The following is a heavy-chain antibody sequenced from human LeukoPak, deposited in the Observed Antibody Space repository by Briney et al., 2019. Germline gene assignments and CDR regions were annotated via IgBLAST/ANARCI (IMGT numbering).Heavy chain of an antibody. J-gene: IGHJ4*02. CDR2: IKSKTDGGTT. D-gene: IGHD3-10*01. Sequence: GGSLRLSCAASGLTFSNAWMSWVRQAPGTGLEWVGRIKSKTDGGTTDYAAPVKGRFTISRDDSKNTLYLQMNSLKTEDTAVYYCATDPARGIRWGQGSLVTVSS. CDR3: ATDPARGIR. V-gene: IGHV3-15*01. CDR1: GLTFSNAW.